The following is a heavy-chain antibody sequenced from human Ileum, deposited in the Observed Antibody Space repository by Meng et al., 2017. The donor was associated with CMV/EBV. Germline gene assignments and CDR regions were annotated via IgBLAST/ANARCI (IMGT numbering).Heavy chain of an antibody. J-gene: IGHJ4*02. CDR2: MNPASGNT. CDR1: GYTFTNHD. CDR3: AREMSQAGTTPFDY. V-gene: IGHV1-8*03. Sequence: YGYTFTNHDINWLRQAPGQGLEWMGWMNPASGNTDYAEKFQARVTFTKSTSINTVYMVLSGLTSDDTAVYYCAREMSQAGTTPFDYWGQGTLVTVSS. D-gene: IGHD1-7*01.